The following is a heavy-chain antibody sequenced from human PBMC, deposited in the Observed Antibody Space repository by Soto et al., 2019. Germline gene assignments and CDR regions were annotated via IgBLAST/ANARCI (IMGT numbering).Heavy chain of an antibody. CDR1: GFSLSTSGVG. J-gene: IGHJ3*02. CDR3: AHRSENRGAFDS. D-gene: IGHD3-16*02. Sequence: QITLKESGPTLVKPTQTLTLTCTFSGFSLSTSGVGVGWLRKPPGKALEWLALIYWDDDKRYSPSLKSRLTITKDTSKNQVVLTMTNMDPVDTATYFCAHRSENRGAFDSWGQGTMVTVSS. V-gene: IGHV2-5*02. CDR2: IYWDDDK.